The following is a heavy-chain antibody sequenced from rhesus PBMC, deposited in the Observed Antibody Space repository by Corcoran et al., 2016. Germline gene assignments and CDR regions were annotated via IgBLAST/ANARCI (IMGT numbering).Heavy chain of an antibody. CDR1: GYSISSGYG. CDR2: IGGSSCST. CDR3: AGRIVGATLDY. J-gene: IGHJ4*01. Sequence: QVQLQESGPGLVKPSETLSLTCAVSGYSISSGYGWSWIRQPPGKGLEWIGYIGGSSCSTNYNPSLKSRVTISKDTSKNQFSLKLSSVTAADTAVYYGAGRIVGATLDYWGQGVLVTVSS. D-gene: IGHD1-44*02. V-gene: IGHV4-127*01.